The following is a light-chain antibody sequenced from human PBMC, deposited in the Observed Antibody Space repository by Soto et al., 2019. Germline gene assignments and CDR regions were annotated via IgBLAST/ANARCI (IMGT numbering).Light chain of an antibody. J-gene: IGKJ2*01. V-gene: IGKV3-20*01. Sequence: EIVLTQSPGTLSLSPGERATLSCRASQSVSSSYLAWYQQKPGQAPRLLIYGASSRATGIPDRFSGSGSGTNFPLTIRKLEPEDFAGYYCQQYGSSPPTFGQGTKLEIK. CDR1: QSVSSSY. CDR3: QQYGSSPPT. CDR2: GAS.